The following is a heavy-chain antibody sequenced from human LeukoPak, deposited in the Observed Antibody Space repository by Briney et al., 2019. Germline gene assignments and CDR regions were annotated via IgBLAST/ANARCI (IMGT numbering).Heavy chain of an antibody. CDR1: GGSISSYY. D-gene: IGHD5-24*01. CDR2: IYYSGST. V-gene: IGHV4-59*08. Sequence: PSETLSLTCTVSGGSISSYYWSWIRQPPGKGLEWIGYIYYSGSTNYNPSLKSRVTISVDTSKNQFSLKLSSVTAADTAVYYCARRGYKGFDAFDIWGQGTMVTVSS. J-gene: IGHJ3*02. CDR3: ARRGYKGFDAFDI.